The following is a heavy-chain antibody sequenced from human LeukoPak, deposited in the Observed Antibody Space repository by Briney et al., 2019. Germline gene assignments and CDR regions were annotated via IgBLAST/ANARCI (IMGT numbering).Heavy chain of an antibody. CDR2: INPSGGST. V-gene: IGHV1-2*02. CDR1: GFTFTNYN. Sequence: ASVKVSCKASGFTFTNYNLHWVRQAPGQRLEWMGIINPSGGSTNYAQKFQGRVTMTRDTSISTAYMELSRLRSDDTAVYYCARGMLRAYYYMDVWGKGTTVTISS. CDR3: ARGMLRAYYYMDV. J-gene: IGHJ6*03. D-gene: IGHD2-8*01.